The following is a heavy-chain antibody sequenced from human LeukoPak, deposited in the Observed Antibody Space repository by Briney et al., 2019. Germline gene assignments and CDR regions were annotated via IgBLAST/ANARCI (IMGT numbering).Heavy chain of an antibody. D-gene: IGHD4-17*01. CDR2: ISYDGSNK. CDR1: GFTFSNYW. V-gene: IGHV3-30*18. J-gene: IGHJ4*02. CDR3: AKAYGDYECIDY. Sequence: GGSLRLSYAASGFTFSNYWMHWVRQAPGKGLEWVAVISYDGSNKYYADSVKGRFTISRDNSKNTLYLQMNSLRAEDTAVYYCAKAYGDYECIDYWGQGTLVTVSS.